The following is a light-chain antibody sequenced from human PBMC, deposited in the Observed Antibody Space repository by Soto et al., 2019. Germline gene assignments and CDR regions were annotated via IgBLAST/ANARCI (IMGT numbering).Light chain of an antibody. J-gene: IGKJ1*01. V-gene: IGKV3-15*01. CDR1: QSVNSN. Sequence: DTVMTQSPATLSMSPGERATIPCRASQSVNSNLAWYQQKLGQAPRVVIYGASTRATGIPARFSGGGSGTEFTLTISSLQPDDFATYYCQQYNSYPRTVGQGTKVDIK. CDR2: GAS. CDR3: QQYNSYPRT.